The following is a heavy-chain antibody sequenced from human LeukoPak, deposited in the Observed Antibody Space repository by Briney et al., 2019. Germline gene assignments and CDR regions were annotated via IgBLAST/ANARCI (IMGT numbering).Heavy chain of an antibody. CDR1: GFTFSSYA. CDR3: AKDRGSVAGSPFDY. Sequence: GGSLRLSCAASGFTFSSYAMNWVRQAPGQGLEWVSAISRSGGSTYYGDSVKGRCTISRDNSKNTLYLQMNSLRAEDTAVYYCAKDRGSVAGSPFDYWGQGTLVTVSS. J-gene: IGHJ4*02. D-gene: IGHD6-19*01. V-gene: IGHV3-23*01. CDR2: ISRSGGST.